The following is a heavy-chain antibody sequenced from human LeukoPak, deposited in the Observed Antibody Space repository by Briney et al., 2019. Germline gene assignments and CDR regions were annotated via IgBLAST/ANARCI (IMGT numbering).Heavy chain of an antibody. V-gene: IGHV3-30*04. J-gene: IGHJ4*02. CDR1: GFTFSSYA. CDR2: ISYDGSNK. D-gene: IGHD5-18*01. Sequence: GGSLRLSCAPSGFTFSSYAMHWVRQAPGKGLEWVAVISYDGSNKYYADSAKGRFTISRDNSKNTLYLQMNGLRAEDTAVYYCARVGGTAMALPDFDYWGQGTLVTVSS. CDR3: ARVGGTAMALPDFDY.